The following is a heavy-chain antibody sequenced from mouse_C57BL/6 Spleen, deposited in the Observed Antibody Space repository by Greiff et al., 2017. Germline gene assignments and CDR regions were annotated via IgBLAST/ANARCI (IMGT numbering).Heavy chain of an antibody. Sequence: VQLQQSGAELVRPGASVKLSCTASGFNIKDDYMHWVKQRPEQGLEWIGWIDPENGDTEYASKFQGKATITADTSSNTAYLQLSRLTSEDTAVYYCTTLRQLRLRSYWGQGTTLTVSS. J-gene: IGHJ2*01. D-gene: IGHD3-2*02. CDR3: TTLRQLRLRSY. CDR1: GFNIKDDY. CDR2: IDPENGDT. V-gene: IGHV14-4*01.